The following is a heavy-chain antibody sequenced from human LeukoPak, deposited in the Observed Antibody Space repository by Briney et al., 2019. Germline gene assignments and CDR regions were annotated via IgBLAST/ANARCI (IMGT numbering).Heavy chain of an antibody. CDR2: ISSSSSYI. D-gene: IGHD6-13*01. CDR3: ARVRRAPGYSSSWDAFDI. CDR1: GFTFSSYS. Sequence: PGGSLRLSCAASGFTFSSYSMNWVRQAPGKGLEWVSSISSSSSYIYYADSVKGRFTISRDNAKNSLYLQMNSLRAEDTAVYYCARVRRAPGYSSSWDAFDIWGQGTMVTVSS. V-gene: IGHV3-21*01. J-gene: IGHJ3*02.